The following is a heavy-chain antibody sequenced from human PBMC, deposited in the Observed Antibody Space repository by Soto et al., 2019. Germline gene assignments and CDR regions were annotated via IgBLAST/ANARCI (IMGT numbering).Heavy chain of an antibody. Sequence: QITLKESGPALVKPTQTLTLTCTFSGLSLSSSGVGVAWIRQPPGKALEWLALIYWDDDKRYRPSLRSRLTITKDTSKNQVVLTMTNMDPVDTATYYCARGLVPAATLVYFDFWGQGTLVTVSS. CDR3: ARGLVPAATLVYFDF. J-gene: IGHJ4*02. V-gene: IGHV2-5*02. CDR2: IYWDDDK. CDR1: GLSLSSSGVG. D-gene: IGHD2-2*01.